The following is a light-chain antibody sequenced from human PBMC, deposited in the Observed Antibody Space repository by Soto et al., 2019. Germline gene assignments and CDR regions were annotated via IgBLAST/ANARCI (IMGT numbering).Light chain of an antibody. V-gene: IGKV3D-20*01. CDR2: DVS. CDR1: QSLGHNC. Sequence: EVVLTQSPATLSLSPGERVTLSCGASQSLGHNCLAWYQQKPGLAPRLLIFDVSTRATGIPDRFSGRGSGTDFTRSISRLESDDFAVYFGHQFSASPTCGGGTKVEMK. CDR3: HQFSASPT. J-gene: IGKJ4*01.